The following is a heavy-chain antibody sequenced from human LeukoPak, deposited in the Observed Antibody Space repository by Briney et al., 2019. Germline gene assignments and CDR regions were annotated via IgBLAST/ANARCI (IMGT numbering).Heavy chain of an antibody. V-gene: IGHV3-7*01. J-gene: IGHJ4*02. D-gene: IGHD3-3*01. CDR1: GFTFSSYW. CDR3: ARTYYDFWSLYSSYFDY. CDR2: IKQDGSEK. Sequence: GGSLRLSCAASGFTFSSYWMSWVRQAPGKGLEWVANIKQDGSEKYYVDSVKGRFTISRDNAKNSLYLQMNSLRAEDTAVYHCARTYYDFWSLYSSYFDYWGQGTLVTVSS.